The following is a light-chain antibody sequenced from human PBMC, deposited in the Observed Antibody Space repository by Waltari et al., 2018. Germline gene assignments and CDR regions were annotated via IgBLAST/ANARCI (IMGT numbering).Light chain of an antibody. CDR1: SSNIGRNT. J-gene: IGLJ1*01. V-gene: IGLV1-44*01. Sequence: QSVLTQPPSASGTPGQRVTISCSGSSSNIGRNTVTWYQQLPGTAPKLLTYSNNQRPSGVPDRFSGSKSGTSASLAISGLQPEDEADYYCAAWDDSLNGSIYVFGTGTRVTVL. CDR2: SNN. CDR3: AAWDDSLNGSIYV.